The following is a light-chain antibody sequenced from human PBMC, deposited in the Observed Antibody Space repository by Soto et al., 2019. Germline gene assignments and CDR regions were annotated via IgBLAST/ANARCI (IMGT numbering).Light chain of an antibody. CDR3: QSYDSSLSVV. Sequence: QSVLTQPPSVSGAPGQRITISCTGSSSNIGAGYDVHWYQQLPGTAPKLLIYGNSNRPSGVPDRFSGSKSGTSASLAITGPQAENEADDYCQSYDSSLSVVFGGGTKPTAL. CDR2: GNS. V-gene: IGLV1-40*01. CDR1: SSNIGAGYD. J-gene: IGLJ2*01.